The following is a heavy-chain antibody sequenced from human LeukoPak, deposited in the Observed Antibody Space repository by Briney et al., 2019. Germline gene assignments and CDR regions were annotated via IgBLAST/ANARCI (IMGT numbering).Heavy chain of an antibody. CDR2: INHSGST. J-gene: IGHJ6*03. CDR3: ARGPRGYSSSWSYYYYMDV. V-gene: IGHV4-34*01. D-gene: IGHD6-13*01. CDR1: GGSFSGYY. Sequence: SETLSLTCAVYGGSFSGYYWSWIRQPPGKGLEWIGEINHSGSTNYNPSLKSRVTISVGTSKNQFSLKLSSVTAADTAVYYCARGPRGYSSSWSYYYYMDVWGKGTTVTVSS.